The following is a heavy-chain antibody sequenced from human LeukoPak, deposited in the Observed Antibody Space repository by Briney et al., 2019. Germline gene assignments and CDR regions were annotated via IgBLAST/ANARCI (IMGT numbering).Heavy chain of an antibody. J-gene: IGHJ5*02. CDR2: IIPIFGTA. Sequence: SVKVSCKASGGTFSSYAISWVRQAPGQGLEWMGGIIPIFGTANYAQKFQDRVTITTDESTSTAYMELSSLRSEDTAVYYCARANFWSGYPPWGWFDPWGQGTLVTVSS. CDR3: ARANFWSGYPPWGWFDP. V-gene: IGHV1-69*05. D-gene: IGHD3-3*01. CDR1: GGTFSSYA.